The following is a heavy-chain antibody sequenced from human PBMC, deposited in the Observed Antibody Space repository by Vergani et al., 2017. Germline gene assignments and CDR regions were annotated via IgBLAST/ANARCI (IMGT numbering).Heavy chain of an antibody. CDR3: ARGTLWFGELGIKDYYGMDV. Sequence: QVQLVQSGAEVKKPGSSVKVSCKASGGTFSSYTISWVRQAPGQGLEWMGRIIPILGIANYAQKFQGRVTITADKSTSTAYMELSSLRSEDTAVYYCARGTLWFGELGIKDYYGMDVWGQGTTVTVSS. V-gene: IGHV1-69*02. CDR1: GGTFSSYT. J-gene: IGHJ6*02. D-gene: IGHD3-10*01. CDR2: IIPILGIA.